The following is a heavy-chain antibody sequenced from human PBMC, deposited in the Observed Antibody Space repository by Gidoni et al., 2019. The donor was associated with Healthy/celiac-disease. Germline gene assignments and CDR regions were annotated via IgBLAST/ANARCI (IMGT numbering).Heavy chain of an antibody. CDR2: IIPIFGTA. J-gene: IGHJ6*03. Sequence: QVHLVQSGAEVTKPGSSVKVSCKASGGTFSSYAISWVRQAPGQGLEWMGGIIPIFGTANYAQKFQGRVTSTADESTSTADMELSSLRSEDTAVYYCARGITMVRGVEPGYYMDVWGKGTTVTVSS. CDR1: GGTFSSYA. D-gene: IGHD3-10*01. CDR3: ARGITMVRGVEPGYYMDV. V-gene: IGHV1-69*01.